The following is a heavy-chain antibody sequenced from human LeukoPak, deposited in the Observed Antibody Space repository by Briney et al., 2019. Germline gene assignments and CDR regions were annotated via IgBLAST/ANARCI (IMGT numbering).Heavy chain of an antibody. CDR2: INNDGNST. V-gene: IGHV3-74*01. CDR1: RFTFRSYW. Sequence: GGSLRLSCAASRFTFRSYWMHWGRHTPGKGLVWVSRINNDGNSTSYAASVKGRFTISRDTAKNSLYLQMNSLRAEDTAVYYCARVYSSSWSYFDYWGQGTLVTVSS. J-gene: IGHJ4*02. CDR3: ARVYSSSWSYFDY. D-gene: IGHD6-13*01.